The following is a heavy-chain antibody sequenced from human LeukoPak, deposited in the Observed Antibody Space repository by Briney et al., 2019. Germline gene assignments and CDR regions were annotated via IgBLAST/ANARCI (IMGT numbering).Heavy chain of an antibody. Sequence: GGSLRLSCAASGFTFINFAMTWVRQAPGKGLEWVSAISGSGDSTFNSDSVKGRFIISRDNSKNTLYLQMNSLRAEDTAVYYCAKGGDGYNYYFDYWGQETLVTVSS. D-gene: IGHD5-12*01. CDR3: AKGGDGYNYYFDY. CDR2: ISGSGDST. CDR1: GFTFINFA. J-gene: IGHJ4*02. V-gene: IGHV3-23*01.